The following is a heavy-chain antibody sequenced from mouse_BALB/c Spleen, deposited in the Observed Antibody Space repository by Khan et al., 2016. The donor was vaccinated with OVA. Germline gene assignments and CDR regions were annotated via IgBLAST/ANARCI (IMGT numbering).Heavy chain of an antibody. J-gene: IGHJ4*01. CDR3: ARPPYFSYVMVY. Sequence: LVQCGPALKKPGETVKISCKASGYTFTNYGMNWVKQAPGKGLKWMGWINTYTGEPTYADDFKGRFAFSLETSASTANLQINNLKSEDTATYFCARPPYFSYVMVYWGQGTSVTVSS. CDR1: GYTFTNYG. CDR2: INTYTGEP. V-gene: IGHV9-3-1*01. D-gene: IGHD2-10*01.